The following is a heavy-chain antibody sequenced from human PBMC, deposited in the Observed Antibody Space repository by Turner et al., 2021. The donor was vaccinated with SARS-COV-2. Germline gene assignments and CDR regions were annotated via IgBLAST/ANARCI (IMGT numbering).Heavy chain of an antibody. J-gene: IGHJ6*02. V-gene: IGHV4-39*01. Sequence: QLQLQESGPGLVKPSATLSLTCTVSGGSISSSSYYWGWIRQPPGKGLEWIGSIYYSGSTYYNPSLKSRVTISVDTSKNQFSVKLSSVTAADTAVYYCAIAPNYYYGMDVWGQGTTVTVSS. CDR2: IYYSGST. CDR1: GGSISSSSYY. CDR3: AIAPNYYYGMDV.